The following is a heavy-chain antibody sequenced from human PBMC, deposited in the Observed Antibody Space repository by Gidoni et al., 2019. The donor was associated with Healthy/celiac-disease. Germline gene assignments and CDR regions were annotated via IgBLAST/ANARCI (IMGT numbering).Heavy chain of an antibody. D-gene: IGHD5-12*01. J-gene: IGHJ5*02. CDR2: IYYSGST. V-gene: IGHV4-30-4*01. Sequence: QVQLQESGPGLVKPSQTLSLTCTVSGGSISSGDYYWSWIRQPPGKGLEWIGYIYYSGSTYYIPSLKSRVTISVDTSKNQFSLKLSSVTAADPAVYYCAREERGDSGYDPSWGQGTLVTVSS. CDR3: AREERGDSGYDPS. CDR1: GGSISSGDYY.